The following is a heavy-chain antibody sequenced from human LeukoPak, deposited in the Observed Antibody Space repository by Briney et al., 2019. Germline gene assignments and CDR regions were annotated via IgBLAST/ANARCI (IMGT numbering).Heavy chain of an antibody. CDR1: GGTFSSYA. D-gene: IGHD2-2*01. CDR2: IIPIFGTA. J-gene: IGHJ4*02. V-gene: IGHV1-69*06. Sequence: GASVKVSCKASGGTFSSYAISWVRQAPGQGLEWMGGIIPIFGTANYAQKFQGRVTITAGKSTSTAYMELSSLRSEDTAVYYCAMPALGYCSSTSCYYFDYWGQGTLVTVSS. CDR3: AMPALGYCSSTSCYYFDY.